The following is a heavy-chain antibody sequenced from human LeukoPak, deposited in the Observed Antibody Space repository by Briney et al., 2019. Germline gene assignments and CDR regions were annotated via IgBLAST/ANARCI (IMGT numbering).Heavy chain of an antibody. CDR2: VSDSFNK. V-gene: IGHV3-48*02. CDR1: GFTFSSYT. Sequence: PGGSLRLSCAASGFTFSSYTMNWVRQAPGKGLEWVSTVSDSFNKHYPDSVKGRFTISRDNAGNSLYLQMNSLRDEDTAVYYCARDGLHTAHFDYWGQGTLVTVSS. CDR3: ARDGLHTAHFDY. J-gene: IGHJ4*02. D-gene: IGHD5-18*01.